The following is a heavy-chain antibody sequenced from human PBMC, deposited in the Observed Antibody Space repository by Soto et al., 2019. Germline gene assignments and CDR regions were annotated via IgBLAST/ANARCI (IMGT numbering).Heavy chain of an antibody. V-gene: IGHV3-23*01. CDR3: AKDRDSSGYYYFDY. D-gene: IGHD3-22*01. CDR2: ISGSGGST. CDR1: GFTFISYA. J-gene: IGHJ4*02. Sequence: PWGSLRLSCAASGFTFISYAISWVRHSPGKGLEWVSAISGSGGSTYYADSVKGRFTISRDNSKNTLYLQMNSLRAEDTAVYYCAKDRDSSGYYYFDYWGQGTLVTVSS.